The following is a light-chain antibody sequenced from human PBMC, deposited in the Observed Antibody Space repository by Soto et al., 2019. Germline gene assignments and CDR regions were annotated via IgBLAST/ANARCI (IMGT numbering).Light chain of an antibody. CDR1: QSISSS. CDR2: DAS. Sequence: EIVLTQSPATLSLSPGERATLSCRASQSISSSLAWYQQKPGQPPRLLIYDASNRAAGIPARFSGSGSGTDFILTISSLEPEDFAVYYCQQRSNWPPLTFGGGTKVEIK. V-gene: IGKV3-11*01. CDR3: QQRSNWPPLT. J-gene: IGKJ4*01.